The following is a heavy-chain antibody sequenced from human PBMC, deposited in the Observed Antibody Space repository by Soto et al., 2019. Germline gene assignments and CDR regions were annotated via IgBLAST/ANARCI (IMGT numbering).Heavy chain of an antibody. CDR2: INAGNGNT. V-gene: IGHV1-3*01. CDR1: GYTFTSYA. Sequence: ASVKVSCKASGYTFTSYAMHWVRQAPGQRLEWMGWINAGNGNTKYSQKFQGRVTITRDTSASTAYMELSSLRSEDTAVYYCARDLGYSGSYEYFQHWGQGTLVTVSS. J-gene: IGHJ1*01. CDR3: ARDLGYSGSYEYFQH. D-gene: IGHD1-26*01.